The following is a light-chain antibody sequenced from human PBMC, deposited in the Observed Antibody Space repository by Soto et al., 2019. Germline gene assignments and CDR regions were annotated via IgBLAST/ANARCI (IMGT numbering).Light chain of an antibody. CDR2: NND. V-gene: IGLV1-44*01. CDR3: AAWDDSRNKV. Sequence: QSVLTQPPSASGTPGQRVTISCSGSSSNLGSNTVNWYQQLPGTAPKLLIYNNDERPSGVPDRFSGSKSGTSASLAISGLQSEDEADYYCAAWDDSRNKVFGTGTKLTVL. CDR1: SSNLGSNT. J-gene: IGLJ1*01.